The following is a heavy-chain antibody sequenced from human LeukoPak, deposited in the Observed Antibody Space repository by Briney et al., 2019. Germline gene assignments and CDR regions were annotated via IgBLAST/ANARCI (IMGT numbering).Heavy chain of an antibody. V-gene: IGHV4-39*07. CDR3: ASQVGAIYY. CDR1: GGSLSSSSYY. Sequence: SETLSLTCTVSGGSLSSSSYYWGWIRQPPGKGLEWIGSIYYSGSTNYNPSLKSRVTISVDTSKNQFSLKLSSVTAADTAVYYCASQVGAIYYWGQGTLVTVSS. D-gene: IGHD1-26*01. CDR2: IYYSGST. J-gene: IGHJ4*02.